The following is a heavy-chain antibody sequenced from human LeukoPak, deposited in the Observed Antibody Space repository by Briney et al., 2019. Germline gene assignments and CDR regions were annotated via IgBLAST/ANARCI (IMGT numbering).Heavy chain of an antibody. CDR2: IYYSGST. CDR1: GGSISSYY. V-gene: IGHV4-59*08. CDR3: ASFSSGWYGGDY. J-gene: IGHJ4*02. Sequence: SETLSLTCTVSGGSISSYYWSWIRQPPGKGLEWIGYIYYSGSTNYNPSLKSRDTISVDTSKNQFSLKLSSVTAADTAVYYCASFSSGWYGGDYWGQGTLVTVSS. D-gene: IGHD6-19*01.